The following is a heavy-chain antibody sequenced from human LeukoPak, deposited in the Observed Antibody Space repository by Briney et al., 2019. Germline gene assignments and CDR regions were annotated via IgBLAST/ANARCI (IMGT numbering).Heavy chain of an antibody. CDR1: GFTFSSYG. V-gene: IGHV3-30*18. J-gene: IGHJ3*02. D-gene: IGHD3-10*01. Sequence: GGSLRLSCAASGFTFSSYGMHWVRQAPGKGLEWVAVISYDGSNKYYADSVKGRFTISRDNSKNTLYLQMNSLRAEDTAVYYCAKVYYGSGDAFDIWGQGTMVTVSS. CDR2: ISYDGSNK. CDR3: AKVYYGSGDAFDI.